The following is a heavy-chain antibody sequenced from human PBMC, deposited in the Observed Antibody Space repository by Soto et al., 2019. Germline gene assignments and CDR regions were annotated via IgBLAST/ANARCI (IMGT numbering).Heavy chain of an antibody. CDR1: GFTFSSYW. V-gene: IGHV3-7*01. CDR2: IKQDGSEK. CDR3: VSDGSVRGYYDYIWGSYRLLDDAFDI. D-gene: IGHD3-16*02. J-gene: IGHJ3*02. Sequence: GGSLRLSCAASGFTFSSYWMSWVRQAPGKGLEWVANIKQDGSEKYYVDSVKGRFTISRDNAKNSLYLQMKSLRAEDTAVYYCVSDGSVRGYYDYIWGSYRLLDDAFDIWGQGTMVTVSS.